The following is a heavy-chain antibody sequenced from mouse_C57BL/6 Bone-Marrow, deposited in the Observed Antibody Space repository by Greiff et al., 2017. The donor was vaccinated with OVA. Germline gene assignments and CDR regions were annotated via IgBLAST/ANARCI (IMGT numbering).Heavy chain of an antibody. J-gene: IGHJ2*01. D-gene: IGHD3-2*02. V-gene: IGHV6-6*01. CDR1: GFTFSDAW. Sequence: EVKLMESGGGLVQPGGSMKLSCAASGFTFSDAWMDWVRQSPEKGLEWVAEIRNKANNHATYYAESVKGRFTISRDDSKSSVYLQMNSLRAEDTGIYYCSRQLRPYYFDYWGQGTTLTVSS. CDR3: SRQLRPYYFDY. CDR2: IRNKANNHAT.